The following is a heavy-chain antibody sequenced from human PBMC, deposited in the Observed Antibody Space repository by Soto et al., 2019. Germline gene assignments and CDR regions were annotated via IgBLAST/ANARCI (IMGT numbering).Heavy chain of an antibody. J-gene: IGHJ4*02. CDR1: GGSISSGGYY. CDR2: IYYSGST. Sequence: QVQLQESGPGLVKPSQTLSLTCTVSGGSISSGGYYWSWIRQHQGKGLEWIGYIYYSGSTYYNPSLESRVTISVDTSKKQFSLKLSSVTAADTAVYYCARANFTYCSGGSCFLQVGIYDYWGQGTLVTVSS. D-gene: IGHD2-15*01. V-gene: IGHV4-31*03. CDR3: ARANFTYCSGGSCFLQVGIYDY.